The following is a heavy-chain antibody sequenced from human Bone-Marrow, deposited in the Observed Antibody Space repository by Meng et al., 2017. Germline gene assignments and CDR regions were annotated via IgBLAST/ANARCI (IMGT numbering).Heavy chain of an antibody. V-gene: IGHV5-51*01. Sequence: GGSLRLSCKGSGYSFTSYWIGWVRQMPGKGLEWMGSIYPGDSDTRYSPSFQGQVTISADKSISTAYLQWSSLKASDTAMYYCARGRTYYYDSSGYYYYPDFDYWGQGTLVTVSS. D-gene: IGHD3-22*01. J-gene: IGHJ4*02. CDR1: GYSFTSYW. CDR2: IYPGDSDT. CDR3: ARGRTYYYDSSGYYYYPDFDY.